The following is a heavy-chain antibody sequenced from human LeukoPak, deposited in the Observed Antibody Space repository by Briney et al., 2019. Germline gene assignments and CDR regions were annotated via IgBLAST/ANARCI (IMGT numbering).Heavy chain of an antibody. J-gene: IGHJ6*02. CDR2: MNPNSGNT. Sequence: ASVKVSCKASGYTFTSYDINWVRQATGQGLEWMGWMNPNSGNTGYAQKFQGRVTMTRNTSISTAYMDLSSLRSEGTAVYYCASSITMVRGVLYYGMDVWGQGTTVTVSS. CDR3: ASSITMVRGVLYYGMDV. D-gene: IGHD3-10*01. V-gene: IGHV1-8*01. CDR1: GYTFTSYD.